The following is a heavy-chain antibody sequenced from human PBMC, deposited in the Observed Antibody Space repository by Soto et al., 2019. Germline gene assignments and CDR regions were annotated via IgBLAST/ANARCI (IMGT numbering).Heavy chain of an antibody. D-gene: IGHD3-10*01. Sequence: QVQLVQSGAEVKKPGSSVKVSCKASGGIFSTYAISWLRQAPGQGLEWMGGIIPLFGTPNYAQRIQGRVTITADEAKSPALMELSRLRSEDTAVYYCARDRDDYGSGNYYNRIDFWGQGTLVTVSS. CDR1: GGIFSTYA. CDR2: IIPLFGTP. V-gene: IGHV1-69*01. J-gene: IGHJ4*02. CDR3: ARDRDDYGSGNYYNRIDF.